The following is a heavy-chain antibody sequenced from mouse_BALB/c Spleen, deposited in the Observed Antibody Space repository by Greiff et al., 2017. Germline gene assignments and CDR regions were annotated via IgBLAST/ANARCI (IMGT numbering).Heavy chain of an antibody. CDR3: ASGWLGFDY. D-gene: IGHD2-2*01. CDR2: ISSGGST. J-gene: IGHJ2*01. CDR1: GFTFSSYA. Sequence: EVHLVESGGGLVKPGGSLKLSCAASGFTFSSYAMSWVRQTPEKRLEWVASISSGGSTYYPDSVKGRFTISRDNARNILYLQMSSLRSEDTAMYYCASGWLGFDYWGQGTTLTVSS. V-gene: IGHV5-6-5*01.